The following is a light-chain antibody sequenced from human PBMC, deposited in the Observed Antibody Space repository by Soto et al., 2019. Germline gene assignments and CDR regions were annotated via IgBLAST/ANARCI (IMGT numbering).Light chain of an antibody. CDR3: QQYNDRPPWK. Sequence: EIVLTQSPATLSLSPGERATLSCRATQSASRNIAWYQQRPVQAPRLLICAASTRATGIPARFSGSGSGPEFTLTISSLQSEDFAVYYGQQYNDRPPWKFGQGTKVEIK. V-gene: IGKV3-15*01. CDR2: AAS. J-gene: IGKJ1*01. CDR1: QSASRN.